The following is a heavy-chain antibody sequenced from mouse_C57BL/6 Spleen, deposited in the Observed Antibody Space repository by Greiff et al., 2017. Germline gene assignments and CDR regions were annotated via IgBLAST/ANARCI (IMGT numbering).Heavy chain of an antibody. CDR3: ARDDYDGFAY. V-gene: IGHV1-72*01. J-gene: IGHJ3*01. CDR1: GYTFTSYW. D-gene: IGHD2-4*01. Sequence: QVQLQQPGAELVKPGASVKLSCKASGYTFTSYWMHWVKQRPGRGLEWIGRIDPISGGTKYNEKFKSKATLTVDKPSSTAYMQLSSLTSEDSAVYYCARDDYDGFAYWGQGTLVTVSA. CDR2: IDPISGGT.